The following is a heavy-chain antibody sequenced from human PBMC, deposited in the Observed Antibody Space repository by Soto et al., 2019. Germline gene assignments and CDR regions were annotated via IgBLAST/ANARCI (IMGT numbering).Heavy chain of an antibody. V-gene: IGHV6-1*01. CDR2: TYYRSRWYN. CDR3: ARERGFLSEAFDI. D-gene: IGHD3-10*01. Sequence: SQTLSLTCAISGDSVSSNSATWSWIRQSPSRGLEWLGRTYYRSRWYNDYAPSVKGRITINPDTSKNHFFLQLSSVTPEDTAVYYCARERGFLSEAFDIWGRGTVVTVSS. J-gene: IGHJ3*02. CDR1: GDSVSSNSAT.